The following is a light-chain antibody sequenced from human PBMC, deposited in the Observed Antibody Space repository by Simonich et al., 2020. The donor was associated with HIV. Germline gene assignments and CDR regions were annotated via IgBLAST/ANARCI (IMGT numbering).Light chain of an antibody. CDR1: RSVLYSSNNKNY. V-gene: IGKV4-1*01. CDR3: QQYYSTPPT. J-gene: IGKJ1*01. CDR2: WAS. Sequence: DIVMTQSPDSLAVSLGARATINCKSSRSVLYSSNNKNYLAWYQQKPGQPPKLLIYWASTRESGVPDRFSASGSGTDFTLTISSLQAEDVAVYYCQQYYSTPPTFGQGTKVNIK.